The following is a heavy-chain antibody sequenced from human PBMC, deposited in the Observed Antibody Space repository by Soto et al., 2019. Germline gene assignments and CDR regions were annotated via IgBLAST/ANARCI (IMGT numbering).Heavy chain of an antibody. CDR2: ISSSSSYI. V-gene: IGHV3-21*01. J-gene: IGHJ6*02. Sequence: GSLRLSCAASGFTFSSYSMNWVRQAPGEGLEWVSSISSSSSYIYYADSVKGRFTISRDNAKNSLYLQMNSLRAEDTAVYYCARDSIAAAGTTVYYYYYGMDVWGQGT. D-gene: IGHD6-13*01. CDR1: GFTFSSYS. CDR3: ARDSIAAAGTTVYYYYYGMDV.